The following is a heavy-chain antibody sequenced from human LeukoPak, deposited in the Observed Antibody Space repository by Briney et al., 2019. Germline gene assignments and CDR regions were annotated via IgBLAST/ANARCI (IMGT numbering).Heavy chain of an antibody. V-gene: IGHV4-34*01. CDR3: ARAGNYDYVWGSYRSSFDY. J-gene: IGHJ4*02. CDR2: INHSGST. CDR1: GGSFSGYY. D-gene: IGHD3-16*02. Sequence: PSETLSLTCAVYGGSFSGYYWSWIRQPPGKGLEWIGEINHSGSTNYNPSLKSRVTISVDTSKNQFSLKLSSVTAADTAVYYCARAGNYDYVWGSYRSSFDYWGQGTLVTVSS.